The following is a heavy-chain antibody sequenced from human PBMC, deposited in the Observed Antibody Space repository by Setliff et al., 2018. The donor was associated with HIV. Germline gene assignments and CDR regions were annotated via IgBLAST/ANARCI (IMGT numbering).Heavy chain of an antibody. CDR3: AREPLHYYGYGYYMDV. V-gene: IGHV4-39*02. Sequence: NPSETLSLTCTVSGGPFSSSSYYWGWIRQPPGRGLEWIGSLRPSGNTYYNPSPKSRVTISVDTSKNQVSLKLSSVTAADTAVYYCAREPLHYYGYGYYMDVWGTGTTVTVSS. J-gene: IGHJ6*03. CDR1: GGPFSSSSYY. D-gene: IGHD3-10*01. CDR2: LRPSGNT.